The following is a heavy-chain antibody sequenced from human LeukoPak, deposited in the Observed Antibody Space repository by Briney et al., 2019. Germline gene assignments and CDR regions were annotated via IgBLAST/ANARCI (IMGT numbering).Heavy chain of an antibody. V-gene: IGHV1-2*02. D-gene: IGHD3-22*01. CDR2: INPNSGGT. J-gene: IGHJ4*02. CDR3: ARDWGSSGYYRN. Sequence: ASVKVSCKASGYTFTGYYMHWVRQAPGQGLEWMGWINPNSGGTNYAQKFQGRVTMTRDTSISTAYMELSRLRSDDTAVYYCARDWGSSGYYRNWGQGTLVTVSS. CDR1: GYTFTGYY.